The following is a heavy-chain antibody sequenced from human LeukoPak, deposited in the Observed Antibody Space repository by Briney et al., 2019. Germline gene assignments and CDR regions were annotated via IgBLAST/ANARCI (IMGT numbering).Heavy chain of an antibody. CDR1: GYSISNDYD. D-gene: IGHD3-16*02. CDR3: ERRRYDYVWGSYRPFDY. V-gene: IGHV4-38-2*01. Sequence: SETLSLTCAVSGYSISNDYDGGWIRQPPWKEVECIGIIYHSRSTYSNPSLKSRVPISLDTSKNQFSLKLSSVSAADTAVYYCERRRYDYVWGSYRPFDYWGQGTLVTVSS. J-gene: IGHJ4*02. CDR2: IYHSRST.